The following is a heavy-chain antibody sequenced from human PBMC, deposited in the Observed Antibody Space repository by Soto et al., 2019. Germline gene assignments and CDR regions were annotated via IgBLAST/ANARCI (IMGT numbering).Heavy chain of an antibody. CDR2: TSYDGSNK. CDR1: GFTFRSYV. CDR3: ARWGTTGGLDV. Sequence: ESGGGVVQPGTSLRLSCVGSGFTFRSYVIHWVRQAPGKGLGWVALTSYDGSNKDYGDSVKGRFTISRDNSRNTVDLQMDSLRREDTALYYCARWGTTGGLDVWGQGTLVSVSS. V-gene: IGHV3-33*05. D-gene: IGHD3-16*01. J-gene: IGHJ1*01.